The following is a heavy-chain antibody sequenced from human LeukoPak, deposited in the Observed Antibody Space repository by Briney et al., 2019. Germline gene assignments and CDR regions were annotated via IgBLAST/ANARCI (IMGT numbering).Heavy chain of an antibody. CDR3: ARRYSSGRQIMDV. Sequence: PGGSLRLSCAGSGFSFSSYGMHWVRQAPGKGLEWMAFIRSDGSNKYYADSVKGRFTISRDNSKNTLYLQMNSLRAEDTAVYYCARRYSSGRQIMDVWGKGTTVTVSS. D-gene: IGHD6-19*01. J-gene: IGHJ6*04. V-gene: IGHV3-30*02. CDR2: IRSDGSNK. CDR1: GFSFSSYG.